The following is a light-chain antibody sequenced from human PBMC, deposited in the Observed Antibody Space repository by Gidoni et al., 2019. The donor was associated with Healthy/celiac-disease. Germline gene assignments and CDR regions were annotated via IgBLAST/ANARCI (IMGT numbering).Light chain of an antibody. CDR2: GAA. CDR1: QSVSSSY. V-gene: IGKV3-20*01. CDR3: QQYGSSPTT. Sequence: IVFTQSPGTLSLSPGERATLSCRASQSVSSSYLAWYQQKPGQALRLLIYGAASRATGIPDRFSGSGSGTDFTLTISRLEPEDFAVYYCQQYGSSPTTFGQGTKVEIK. J-gene: IGKJ1*01.